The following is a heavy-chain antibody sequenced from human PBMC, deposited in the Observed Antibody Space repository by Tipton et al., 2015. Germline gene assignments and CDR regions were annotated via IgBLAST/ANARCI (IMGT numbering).Heavy chain of an antibody. CDR2: ISWNSISI. J-gene: IGHJ4*02. CDR1: GFNFDDYA. CDR3: GKDDGYNYGGTIEH. D-gene: IGHD5-24*01. V-gene: IGHV3-9*01. Sequence: SLRLSCVASGFNFDDYAVYWVRQPPGKGLEWVSGISWNSISIGYADSVKGRFTISRDNVKKSLYLEMNSLRADDTALYYCGKDDGYNYGGTIEHWGQGTLVTVSS.